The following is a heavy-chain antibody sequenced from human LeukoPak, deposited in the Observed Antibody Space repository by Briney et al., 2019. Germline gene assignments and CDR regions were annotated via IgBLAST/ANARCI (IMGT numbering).Heavy chain of an antibody. Sequence: SETLSLTCTVSGGSISSYYWSWIRQPAGKGLEWIGRIYTSGSTNYNPSLKSRVTMSVDTSKNQFSLKLSSVTAADTAVYYCVRDSAAAGNLQHWGQGTLVTVSS. CDR3: VRDSAAAGNLQH. J-gene: IGHJ1*01. CDR1: GGSISSYY. CDR2: IYTSGST. V-gene: IGHV4-4*07. D-gene: IGHD6-13*01.